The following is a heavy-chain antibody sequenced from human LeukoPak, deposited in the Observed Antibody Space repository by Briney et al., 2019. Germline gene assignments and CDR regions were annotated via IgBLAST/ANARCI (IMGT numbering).Heavy chain of an antibody. J-gene: IGHJ4*01. CDR2: TYYRSKWYN. CDR1: GVTVTSNKMN. V-gene: IGHV6-1*01. Sequence: QTLGLSCATSGVTVTSNKMNWVGIRQSPSRGLEWLGRTYYRSKWYNDYAVSVKSRITINPDTSKNQFSMQLNALTPEDKALSDDATAVYSSVVHSDASCYWGQGTTVTVSS. CDR3: ATAVYSSVVHSDASCY. D-gene: IGHD1-26*01.